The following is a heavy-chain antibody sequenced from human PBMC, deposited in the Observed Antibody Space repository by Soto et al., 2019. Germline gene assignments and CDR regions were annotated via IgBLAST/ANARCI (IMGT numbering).Heavy chain of an antibody. J-gene: IGHJ6*02. V-gene: IGHV4-34*01. CDR3: ARQYYDFWSGSSYYYGMDV. CDR1: GGSFSGYY. Sequence: SETLSLTCAVYGGSFSGYYWSWIRQPPGKGLEWIGEINHSGSTNYNPSLKSRVTISVDTSKNQFSLKLSSVTAADTAVYYCARQYYDFWSGSSYYYGMDVWGQGTTVTVSS. D-gene: IGHD3-3*01. CDR2: INHSGST.